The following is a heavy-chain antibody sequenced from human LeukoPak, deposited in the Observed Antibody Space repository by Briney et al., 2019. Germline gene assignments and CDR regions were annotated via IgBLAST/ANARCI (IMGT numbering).Heavy chain of an antibody. CDR2: INHSGST. J-gene: IGHJ4*02. CDR3: ASGIAAAPDY. D-gene: IGHD6-13*01. CDR1: GGSFSGYY. V-gene: IGHV4-34*01. Sequence: SETLSLTCAVYGGSFSGYYWSWIRQPPGKGLEWIGEINHSGSTNYNPSLKSRVTISVDTSKNQSSLKLSSVTAADTAVYYCASGIAAAPDYWGQGTLVTVSS.